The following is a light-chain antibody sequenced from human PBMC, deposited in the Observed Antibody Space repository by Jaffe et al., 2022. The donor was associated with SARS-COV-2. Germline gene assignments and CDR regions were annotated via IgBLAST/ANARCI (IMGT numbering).Light chain of an antibody. CDR2: RHS. CDR1: SSNIGSNY. CDR3: AAWDDSLSDYV. Sequence: QSVLTQSPSTSGTPGQRVTISCSGSSSNIGSNYVYWYQQLPGTAPKLLIYRHSQRPSGVPDRFSGSKSGTSASLAISGLRSEDEADYYCAAWDDSLSDYVFGTGTKVTVL. J-gene: IGLJ1*01. V-gene: IGLV1-47*01.